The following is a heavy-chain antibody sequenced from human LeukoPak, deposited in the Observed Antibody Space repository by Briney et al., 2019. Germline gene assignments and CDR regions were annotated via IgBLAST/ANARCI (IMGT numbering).Heavy chain of an antibody. CDR2: IYHSGST. D-gene: IGHD1-1*01. CDR3: AKFQTTYWYFDL. V-gene: IGHV4-4*02. CDR1: GGSISSSNW. J-gene: IGHJ2*01. Sequence: PSETLSLTCAVSGGSISSSNWWSWVRQPPGKGLEWIGEIYHSGSTNYNPSLKSRVTISVDKSKNQFSLKLSPVTAADTAVYYCAKFQTTYWYFDLWGRGTLVTVSS.